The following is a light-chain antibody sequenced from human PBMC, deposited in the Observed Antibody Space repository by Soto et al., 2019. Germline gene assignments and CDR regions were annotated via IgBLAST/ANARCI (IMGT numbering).Light chain of an antibody. CDR3: HKYNNWWT. CDR2: GAS. J-gene: IGKJ1*01. Sequence: EIVMTQSPATLSVSPGERATLSFRASQSVSTSLAWYQQKPGQAPRLLISGASNRATGVPARFSGSGSETEFTLTIRSLQAEDCSVYYCHKYNNWWTFGQGTKVEIK. V-gene: IGKV3-15*01. CDR1: QSVSTS.